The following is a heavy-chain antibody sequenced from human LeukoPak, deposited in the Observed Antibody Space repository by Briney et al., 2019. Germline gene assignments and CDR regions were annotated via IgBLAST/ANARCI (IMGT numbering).Heavy chain of an antibody. J-gene: IGHJ4*02. D-gene: IGHD3-10*01. CDR3: ASVGVGSGSYYRD. V-gene: IGHV4-59*12. Sequence: KASETLSPTCTVSGGSISSYYWSWIRQPPGKGLEWIGYIYYSGSTNYNPSLKSRVTISVDTSKNQFSLKLSSVTAADTAVYYCASVGVGSGSYYRDWGQGTLVTVSS. CDR1: GGSISSYY. CDR2: IYYSGST.